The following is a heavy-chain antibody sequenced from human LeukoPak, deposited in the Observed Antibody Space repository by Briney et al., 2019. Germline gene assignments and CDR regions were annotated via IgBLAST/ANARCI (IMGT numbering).Heavy chain of an antibody. J-gene: IGHJ4*02. CDR2: ISSSGTK. V-gene: IGHV3-48*03. CDR1: GFTVNSYN. Sequence: QSGGSLRLSCSASGFTVNSYNMNWVRQAPGKGLEWVSCISSSGTKYYADSVKGRFTISRDNAKNSLYLQMNSLRAEDTAVYYCARGADYWGQGTLVTVSS. CDR3: ARGADY.